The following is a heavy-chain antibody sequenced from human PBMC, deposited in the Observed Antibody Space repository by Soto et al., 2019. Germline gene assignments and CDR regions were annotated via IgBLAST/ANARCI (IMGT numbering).Heavy chain of an antibody. V-gene: IGHV1-69*06. D-gene: IGHD3-16*01. CDR1: GGTFSSYA. Sequence: SVKVSCKASGGTFSSYAISWVRQAPGQGLEWMGGIIPIFGTANYAQKFQGRVTITADKSTSTAYMELSSLGSEDTAVYYCARVPSRYGPEMGYYYYGIDVWGQGTTVTVSS. CDR3: ARVPSRYGPEMGYYYYGIDV. J-gene: IGHJ6*02. CDR2: IIPIFGTA.